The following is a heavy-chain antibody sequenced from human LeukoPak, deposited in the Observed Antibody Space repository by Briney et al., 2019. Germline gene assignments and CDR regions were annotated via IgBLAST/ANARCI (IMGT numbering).Heavy chain of an antibody. Sequence: ASVKVSCKASGYTFTSYGISWVRQAPGQGLEWMGWISAYNGNTNYAQKLQGRVTMTTDTSTSTAYMELRSLRSDDTAVYYCARVRSLTVRGGGFDYWGQGTLVTVSS. CDR2: ISAYNGNT. CDR1: GYTFTSYG. J-gene: IGHJ4*02. V-gene: IGHV1-18*01. D-gene: IGHD3-10*02. CDR3: ARVRSLTVRGGGFDY.